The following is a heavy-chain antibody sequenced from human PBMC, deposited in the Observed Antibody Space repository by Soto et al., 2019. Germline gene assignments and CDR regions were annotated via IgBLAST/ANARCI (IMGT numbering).Heavy chain of an antibody. CDR2: ISYDGSNK. D-gene: IGHD4-17*01. J-gene: IGHJ3*02. Sequence: GGSLRLSCAASGFTFSSYAVHWVRQAPGKGLEWVAVISYDGSNKYYADSVKGRFTISRDNSKNALYLQMNSLRAEDTAVYYCARERKDRNYGGNSGAFDIWGQGTMVTVSS. CDR1: GFTFSSYA. V-gene: IGHV3-30-3*01. CDR3: ARERKDRNYGGNSGAFDI.